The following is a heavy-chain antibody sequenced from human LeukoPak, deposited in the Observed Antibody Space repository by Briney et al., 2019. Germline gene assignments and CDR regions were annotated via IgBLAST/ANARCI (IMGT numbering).Heavy chain of an antibody. D-gene: IGHD2-21*01. CDR2: MNPNSGNT. CDR1: GYTFTSYD. CDR3: ARDHKYGGYDY. J-gene: IGHJ4*02. V-gene: IGHV1-8*01. Sequence: ASVKVSCKASGYTFTSYDINWVRQATGQGLEWMGWMNPNSGNTSYAQKFQGRVTMTRDTSTSTVYMELSSLRSEDTAVYYCARDHKYGGYDYWGQGTLVTVSS.